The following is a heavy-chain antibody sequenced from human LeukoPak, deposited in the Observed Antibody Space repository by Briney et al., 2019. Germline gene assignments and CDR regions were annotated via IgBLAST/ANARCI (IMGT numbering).Heavy chain of an antibody. CDR1: GGSFSGYY. V-gene: IGHV4-34*01. J-gene: IGHJ5*02. D-gene: IGHD3-3*01. Sequence: SETLSLTCAVYGGSFSGYYWSWIRQPPGKGLEWIGEINHSGSTNYNPSLKSRVTISVDTSKNQFSLKLSSVTAADTAVYYCARGVGNYDFRSGYYLNWFDPWGQGTLVTVSS. CDR3: ARGVGNYDFRSGYYLNWFDP. CDR2: INHSGST.